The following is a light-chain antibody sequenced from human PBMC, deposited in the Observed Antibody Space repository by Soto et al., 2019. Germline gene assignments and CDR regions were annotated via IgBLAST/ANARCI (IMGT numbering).Light chain of an antibody. J-gene: IGLJ1*01. Sequence: QSVLTQPASVSGSPGQSITISCTGTSSDVGGYNYVSWYQQYPGKAPKLMIYDVSNRPSGVSNRFSGSKSGNTASLTISGLQAVDESDSYCSSYTGSSTYVFGTGTKVPV. CDR1: SSDVGGYNY. V-gene: IGLV2-14*01. CDR3: SSYTGSSTYV. CDR2: DVS.